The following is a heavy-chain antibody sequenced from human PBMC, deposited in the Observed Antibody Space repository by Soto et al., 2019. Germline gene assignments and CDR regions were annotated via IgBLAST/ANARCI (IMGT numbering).Heavy chain of an antibody. CDR2: INHSGST. D-gene: IGHD2-2*01. CDR3: ARGPSLRH. Sequence: SETLSLTCAVYGGSFSGYYWSWIRQPPGKGLEWIGEINHSGSTNYNPSLKSRVTISVDTSKNQFSLKLSSVTAADTAVYYCARGPSLRHWGQGTLVTVSS. CDR1: GGSFSGYY. V-gene: IGHV4-34*01. J-gene: IGHJ4*02.